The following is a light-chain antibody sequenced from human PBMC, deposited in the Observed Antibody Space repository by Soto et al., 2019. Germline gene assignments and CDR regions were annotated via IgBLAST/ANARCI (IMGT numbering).Light chain of an antibody. CDR1: QTISSW. V-gene: IGKV1-5*03. CDR2: KAS. Sequence: DIQLTQSPSTLPASVGDRVTITCRASQTISSWLAWYQQKPGKAPKLLIYKASTLKSGVPSRFSGSGSGTEFTLTISSLQPDDSATYYCQQYNTFLTFGGGTKVDI. CDR3: QQYNTFLT. J-gene: IGKJ4*01.